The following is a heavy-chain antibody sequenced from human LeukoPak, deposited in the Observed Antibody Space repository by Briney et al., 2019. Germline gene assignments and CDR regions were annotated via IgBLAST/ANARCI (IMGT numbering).Heavy chain of an antibody. CDR3: ASQKYCTNGICYRKYYFDY. CDR2: IYSGGNT. Sequence: GGFLSLSCAASGFTVSSNYMSWGRQAPGEGLEWVSRIYSGGNTYYADSVKGRFTISTDNSKNTLYLQMNSLRAEDTAVYYCASQKYCTNGICYRKYYFDYWGQGTLVTVSS. V-gene: IGHV3-66*04. D-gene: IGHD2-8*01. J-gene: IGHJ4*02. CDR1: GFTVSSNY.